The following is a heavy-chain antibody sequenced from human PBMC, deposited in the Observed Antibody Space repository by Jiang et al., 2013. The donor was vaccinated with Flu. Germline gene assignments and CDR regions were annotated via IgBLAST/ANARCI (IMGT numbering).Heavy chain of an antibody. CDR3: VRLRSSVDY. Sequence: GAEVKKPGESLQISCRGSGYSFTSSWIGWVRQMPGKGLDWMGIIYPGDSDTKYSPSFQGQVTIYTDNSISTAYLQWSSLQASDTAVYYCVRLRSSVDYWGQGTLVTVSS. CDR1: GYSFTSSW. D-gene: IGHD2-2*01. V-gene: IGHV5-51*01. J-gene: IGHJ4*02. CDR2: IYPGDSDT.